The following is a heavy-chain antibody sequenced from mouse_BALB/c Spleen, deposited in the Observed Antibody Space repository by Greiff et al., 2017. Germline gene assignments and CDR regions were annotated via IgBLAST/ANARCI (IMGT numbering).Heavy chain of an antibody. CDR3: ARGGIYYDYDIIPTWFAY. D-gene: IGHD2-4*01. Sequence: EVKLVESGGGLVKPGGSLKLSCAASGFTFSSYAMSWVRQTPEKRLEWVASISSGGSTYYPDSVKGRFTISRDNARNILYLQMSSLRSEDTAMYYCARGGIYYDYDIIPTWFAYWGQGTLVTVSA. J-gene: IGHJ3*01. CDR2: ISSGGST. CDR1: GFTFSSYA. V-gene: IGHV5-6-5*01.